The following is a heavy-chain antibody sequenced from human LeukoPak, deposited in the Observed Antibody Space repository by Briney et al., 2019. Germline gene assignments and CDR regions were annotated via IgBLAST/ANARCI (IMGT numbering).Heavy chain of an antibody. CDR3: AREPLDGEGATIFDF. J-gene: IGHJ4*02. CDR1: GYTFSSYD. Sequence: ASVKVSCKPSGYTFSSYDINWVRQATGQGLEWMGWMNPNSGNTGYAQNFQGRVTMTGNPSISTAYMELSSLRSEDTAVYYCAREPLDGEGATIFDFWGQGTLVTVSS. CDR2: MNPNSGNT. V-gene: IGHV1-8*01. D-gene: IGHD1-26*01.